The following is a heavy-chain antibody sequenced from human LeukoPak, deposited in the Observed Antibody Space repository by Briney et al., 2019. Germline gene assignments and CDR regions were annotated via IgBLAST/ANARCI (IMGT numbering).Heavy chain of an antibody. CDR2: ISHDGSNI. D-gene: IGHD1-26*01. V-gene: IGHV3-30*19. J-gene: IGHJ4*02. CDR3: VRDSLMWDFNKREGV. Sequence: QPGRSLRLSCVVSGFTFSTFGMHWVRQAPGKGLEWVALISHDGSNIYNADSVKGRFTISRDNSKNTLYLQMNSLRPEDTAVYYCVRDSLMWDFNKREGVWGQGTLVTVAS. CDR1: GFTFSTFG.